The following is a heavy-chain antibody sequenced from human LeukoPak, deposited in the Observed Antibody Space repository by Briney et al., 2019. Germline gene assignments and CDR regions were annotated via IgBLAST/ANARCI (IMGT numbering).Heavy chain of an antibody. Sequence: KAGGSLRLSCAASGFTFSNAWMNWVRQAPGKGLEWVGRIKSKTDGGTTDYAAPVKGRFTISRDDSKNTLYLQMNSLKTEDTAVYYCTTEPLWGDDYGDYGWLYWGQGTLVTVSS. V-gene: IGHV3-15*07. J-gene: IGHJ4*02. D-gene: IGHD4-17*01. CDR2: IKSKTDGGTT. CDR3: TTEPLWGDDYGDYGWLY. CDR1: GFTFSNAW.